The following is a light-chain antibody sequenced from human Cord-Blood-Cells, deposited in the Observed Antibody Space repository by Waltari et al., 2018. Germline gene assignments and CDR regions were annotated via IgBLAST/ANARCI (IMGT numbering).Light chain of an antibody. CDR2: DAS. V-gene: IGKV3-11*01. Sequence: EIVLTQSPVTLSLSPGERATLSCRASQSVSSYLAWYQQKPGQAPRLLIYDASNRSTGIPARFSGSVSGTDFTLTISSLEPEDFAVYYCQQRSNWQLTFGGGTKVEIK. CDR3: QQRSNWQLT. J-gene: IGKJ4*01. CDR1: QSVSSY.